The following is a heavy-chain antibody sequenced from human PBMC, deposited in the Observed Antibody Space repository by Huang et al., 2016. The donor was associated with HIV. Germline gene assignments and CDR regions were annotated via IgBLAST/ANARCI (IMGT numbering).Heavy chain of an antibody. CDR3: ARGLWDSTWDGTDWLLRHFDS. V-gene: IGHV1-69*13. CDR2: KMPMCGEP. J-gene: IGHJ4*02. D-gene: IGHD1-26*01. CDR1: GDTIRKYD. Sequence: QVQLVQSGAEVKKPGSSLRVSCRASGDTIRKYDISWVRQAPGQGLEGMGGKMPMCGEPKYAQKFQCRITITAQESTSTIYVELSRLTFQDTAIYYCARGLWDSTWDGTDWLLRHFDSWGLGTLVTISS.